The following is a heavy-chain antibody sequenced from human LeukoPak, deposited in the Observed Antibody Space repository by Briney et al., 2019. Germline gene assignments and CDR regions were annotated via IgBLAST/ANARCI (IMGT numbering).Heavy chain of an antibody. CDR3: ARSYSSSWYSFPFDY. V-gene: IGHV3-64*01. D-gene: IGHD6-13*01. CDR2: ISSNGGST. J-gene: IGHJ4*02. Sequence: GGSLRLSCAASGFTFSSYAMHWVRQAPGKGLEYVSAISSNGGSTYYANSVKGRFTISRDNSKNTLYLQMGSLRAEDMAVYYCARSYSSSWYSFPFDYWGQGTLVTVST. CDR1: GFTFSSYA.